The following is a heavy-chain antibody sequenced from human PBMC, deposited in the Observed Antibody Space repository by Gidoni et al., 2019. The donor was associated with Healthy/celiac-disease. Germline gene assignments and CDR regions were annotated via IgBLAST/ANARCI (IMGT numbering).Heavy chain of an antibody. CDR1: GGTFSSYA. J-gene: IGHJ4*02. CDR2: IIPIFGTA. V-gene: IGHV1-69*01. CDR3: ARDLNGVDPRPYY. Sequence: QVQLVQSGAEVKKPGPSVKVSCKASGGTFSSYAISWVRQAPGQGLEWMGGIIPIFGTATYAQKFQGRVTITADESTSTAYMELSSLRSEDTAVYYCARDLNGVDPRPYYWGQGTLVTVSS. D-gene: IGHD5-12*01.